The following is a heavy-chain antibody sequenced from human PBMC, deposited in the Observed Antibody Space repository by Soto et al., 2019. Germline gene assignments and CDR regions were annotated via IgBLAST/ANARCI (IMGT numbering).Heavy chain of an antibody. V-gene: IGHV3-30*18. CDR3: AKASPRVLRYFDWLLINYGMDV. CDR1: EFTFSNYA. J-gene: IGHJ6*02. CDR2: ISYDGSNK. Sequence: GSLRLSCAASEFTFSNYAMHWVRQAPGKGLQWLAVISYDGSNKYYADSVKGRFTISRDNSKNTLYLQMNSLRAEDTAVYYCAKASPRVLRYFDWLLINYGMDVWGQGTTVTVSS. D-gene: IGHD3-9*01.